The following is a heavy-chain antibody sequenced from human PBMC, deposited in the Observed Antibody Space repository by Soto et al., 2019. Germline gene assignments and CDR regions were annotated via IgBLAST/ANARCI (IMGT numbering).Heavy chain of an antibody. CDR2: VNPSGVKI. Sequence: QVQLVQSGAEVKKPGASVKVSCKASGYTFTSHHIHWVRQAPGQGLEWMGIVNPSGVKIIYAQKFQGRVTVTRDTSTSTVNMELSRLTSDDTAVYYCATMPLSKYRQLTAPDEAPVHVWGQGTTVIVSS. V-gene: IGHV1-46*01. J-gene: IGHJ6*02. CDR1: GYTFTSHH. CDR3: ATMPLSKYRQLTAPDEAPVHV. D-gene: IGHD1-1*01.